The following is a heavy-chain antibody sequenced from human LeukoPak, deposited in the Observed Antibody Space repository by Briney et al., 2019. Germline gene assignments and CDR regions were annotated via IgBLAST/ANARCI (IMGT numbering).Heavy chain of an antibody. CDR3: ARESTLFTNINFDY. V-gene: IGHV1-46*01. CDR2: INPSGGTT. D-gene: IGHD3-3*01. CDR1: GYTFISYY. Sequence: ASVKVSCKASGYTFISYYIHWVRQAPGQGLEWMGIINPSGGTTSYAQKFQGRVTITADKSTSTAYMELSSLRSEDTAVYYCARESTLFTNINFDYWGQGTLVTVSS. J-gene: IGHJ4*02.